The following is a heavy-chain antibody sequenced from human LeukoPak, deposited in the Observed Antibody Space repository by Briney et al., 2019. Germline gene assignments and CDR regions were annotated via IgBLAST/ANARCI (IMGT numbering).Heavy chain of an antibody. CDR3: ARAAVTTSRYFQH. D-gene: IGHD4-17*01. V-gene: IGHV4-61*01. CDR2: IYNSGHT. CDR1: GGSISSSNYY. Sequence: SETLSLTCSVSGGSISSSNYYWSWIRQPPGKGLEWIGYIYNSGHTNYNPSLKSRVTISEDTSKNQLSLKLSSVTAADTAVYYCARAAVTTSRYFQHWGQGTLVTVSS. J-gene: IGHJ1*01.